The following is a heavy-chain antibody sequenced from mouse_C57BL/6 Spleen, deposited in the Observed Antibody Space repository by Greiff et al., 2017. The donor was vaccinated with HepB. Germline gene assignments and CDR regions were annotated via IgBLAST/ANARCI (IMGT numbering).Heavy chain of an antibody. CDR1: GYTFTDYY. J-gene: IGHJ3*01. Sequence: EVQLQQSGPELVKPGASVKISCKASGYTFTDYYMNWVKQSHGKSLEWIGDINPNNGGTSYKQKFKGKATLTVDKSSSTAYMELRGLTSEDSAVYYCARALGLLAYWGQGTLVTVSA. CDR2: INPNNGGT. D-gene: IGHD6-1*01. V-gene: IGHV1-26*01. CDR3: ARALGLLAY.